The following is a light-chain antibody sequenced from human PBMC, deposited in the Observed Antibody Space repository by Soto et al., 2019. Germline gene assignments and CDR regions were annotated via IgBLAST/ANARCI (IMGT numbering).Light chain of an antibody. CDR2: GTA. CDR3: QQYEKWPPLT. V-gene: IGKV3-15*01. CDR1: QSVNFN. J-gene: IGKJ4*01. Sequence: EIVMTQSPATLSVSPGERATLSCRASQSVNFNLAWYQQRPGQAPRLLIYGTATRATGIPARFSGSGSGTEFTLTISSLQSEDFAVYYCQQYEKWPPLTFGGGTKVEIK.